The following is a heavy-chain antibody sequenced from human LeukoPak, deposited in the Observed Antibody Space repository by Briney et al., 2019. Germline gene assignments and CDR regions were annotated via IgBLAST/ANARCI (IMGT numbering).Heavy chain of an antibody. J-gene: IGHJ4*02. D-gene: IGHD4-17*01. CDR1: GYTFISYG. V-gene: IGHV1-18*01. Sequence: ASAKVSCKASGYTFISYGISWVRQAPGQGLEWMGWISAYNGNTNYAQKLQGRVTMTTDTSTSTAYMELRSLRSDDTAVYYCARDRGDYGDYVRGDYWGQGTLVTVSS. CDR3: ARDRGDYGDYVRGDY. CDR2: ISAYNGNT.